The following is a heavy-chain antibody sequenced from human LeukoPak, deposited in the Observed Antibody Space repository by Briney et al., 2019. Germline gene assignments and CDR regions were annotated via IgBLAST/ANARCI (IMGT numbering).Heavy chain of an antibody. V-gene: IGHV1-46*01. J-gene: IGHJ4*02. CDR2: INPSGGST. Sequence: ASVKVSCKASGYTFTSYYMHWVRQAPGQGLEWMGIINPSGGSTSYAEKFQGRVTMTRDMSASTVYMELSSLRSEDTAVYYCARWATTVTPSGDYWGQGTLVTVSS. CDR3: ARWATTVTPSGDY. D-gene: IGHD4-17*01. CDR1: GYTFTSYY.